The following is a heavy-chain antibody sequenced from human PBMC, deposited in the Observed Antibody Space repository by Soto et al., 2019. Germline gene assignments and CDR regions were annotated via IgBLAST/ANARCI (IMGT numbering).Heavy chain of an antibody. CDR2: IAGNGGNI. CDR3: ATQDFRGTTGTT. CDR1: GFTFSRYA. V-gene: IGHV3-23*01. Sequence: LRLSCAAPGFTFSRYAMGWVRQGPGKGLEWVSVIAGNGGNIHYADSVKGRFTISRDNSKNTLYLQMNSLRVEDTAVYNCATQDFRGTTGTTWGQGTLVTVSS. D-gene: IGHD1-1*01. J-gene: IGHJ4*02.